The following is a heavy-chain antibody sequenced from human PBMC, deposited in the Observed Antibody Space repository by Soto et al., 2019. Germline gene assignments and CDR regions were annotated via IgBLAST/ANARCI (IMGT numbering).Heavy chain of an antibody. J-gene: IGHJ4*02. CDR1: GGSISSGGYY. V-gene: IGHV4-31*03. CDR2: IYYSGST. D-gene: IGHD6-13*01. CDR3: ARDGAGSSSWYGIY. Sequence: QVQLQESGPGLVKPSQTLSLTCTVSGGSISSGGYYWSWIRQHPGTGLEWIGYIYYSGSTYYNPSLKSRVTISVDTSKNQFSLKLSSVTAADTAVYYCARDGAGSSSWYGIYWGQGTLVTVSS.